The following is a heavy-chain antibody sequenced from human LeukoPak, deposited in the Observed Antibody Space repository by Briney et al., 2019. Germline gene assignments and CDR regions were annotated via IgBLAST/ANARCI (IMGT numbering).Heavy chain of an antibody. Sequence: GGSLRLSCAAAVFTFSKSATRAGRPSLDKGLDWVARINFNGNVQDYAASVQGRFTISRDNSKNTLDLQMNSLRPEDTAVYFCAKDAGVMIRGPLDDWGKGIMVTVSS. D-gene: IGHD3-10*01. CDR2: INFNGNVQ. J-gene: IGHJ4*02. CDR1: VFTFSKSA. V-gene: IGHV3-30*02. CDR3: AKDAGVMIRGPLDD.